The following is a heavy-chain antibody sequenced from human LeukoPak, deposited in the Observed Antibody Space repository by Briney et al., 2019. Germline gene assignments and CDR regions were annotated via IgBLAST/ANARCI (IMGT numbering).Heavy chain of an antibody. D-gene: IGHD3-22*01. V-gene: IGHV3-48*01. CDR3: ARVVVDAFDI. CDR1: GFTFSSYS. CDR2: ISSSSSII. J-gene: IGHJ3*02. Sequence: GGSLRLSCAASGFTFSSYSMNWVRQAPGKGLEWVSYISSSSSIIYYADSVKGRFTISRDNSKNTLYLQMNSLRAEDTAVYYCARVVVDAFDIWGQGTMVTVSS.